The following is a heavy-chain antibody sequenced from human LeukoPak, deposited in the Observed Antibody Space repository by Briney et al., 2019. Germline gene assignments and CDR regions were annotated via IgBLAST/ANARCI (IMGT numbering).Heavy chain of an antibody. CDR1: GFTFSSYA. V-gene: IGHV3-23*01. J-gene: IGHJ4*02. Sequence: QPGGSLRLSCAASGFTFSSYAMSWVRQAPGKGLEWVSAISGSGGRTYYADSVKGRFTISRDNSKNTLYLQMNSLRAEDTAVYYCAKGGRYRVGATYGWGQGTLVTVSS. CDR3: AKGGRYRVGATYG. D-gene: IGHD1-26*01. CDR2: ISGSGGRT.